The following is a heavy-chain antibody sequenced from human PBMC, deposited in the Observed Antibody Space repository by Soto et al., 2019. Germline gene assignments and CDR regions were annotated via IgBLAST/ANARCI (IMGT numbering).Heavy chain of an antibody. J-gene: IGHJ4*02. D-gene: IGHD3-22*01. Sequence: SETLSLTCTVSGGSISSDYWNWIRQPPGKGLEWIGYIYYSGSTNYNPSLKSRVTISVDTSKNQFSLKLSSVTAADTAVYYCARMYYYDSSGYEALDYWGQGTLVTVSS. V-gene: IGHV4-59*01. CDR3: ARMYYYDSSGYEALDY. CDR1: GGSISSDY. CDR2: IYYSGST.